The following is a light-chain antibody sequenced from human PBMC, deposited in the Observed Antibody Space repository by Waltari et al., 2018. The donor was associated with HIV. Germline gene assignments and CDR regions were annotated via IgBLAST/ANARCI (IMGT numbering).Light chain of an antibody. V-gene: IGLV2-11*01. Sequence: QSTLTQPRSVSGSPGQSVTISCTGTSSDVGRYDYVSWYQQHPGKAPKLIIYEVTTRPSGVPDRFSGSKSGNTASLTISGLQAGDESDFYCCSYAGGYTLVFGGGTKLTVL. CDR2: EVT. J-gene: IGLJ2*01. CDR1: SSDVGRYDY. CDR3: CSYAGGYTLV.